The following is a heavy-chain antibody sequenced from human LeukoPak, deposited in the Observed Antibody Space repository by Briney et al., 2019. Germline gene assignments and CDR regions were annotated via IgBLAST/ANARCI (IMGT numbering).Heavy chain of an antibody. D-gene: IGHD4-17*01. J-gene: IGHJ4*02. CDR2: IYTSGST. V-gene: IGHV4-61*02. CDR3: ARGATVTDHFDY. Sequence: SETLFLTCTVSGGSISSGSYYWSWIRQPAGKGLEWIGRIYTSGSTNYNPSLKSRVTISVDTSKNQFSLKLSSVTAADTAVYYCARGATVTDHFDYWGQGTLVTVSS. CDR1: GGSISSGSYY.